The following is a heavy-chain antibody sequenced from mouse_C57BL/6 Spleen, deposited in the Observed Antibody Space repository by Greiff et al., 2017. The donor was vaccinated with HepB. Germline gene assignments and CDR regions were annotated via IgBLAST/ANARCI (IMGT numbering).Heavy chain of an antibody. D-gene: IGHD2-3*01. CDR2: IYPGDGDT. V-gene: IGHV1-82*01. Sequence: QVQLQQSGPELVKPGASVKISCKASGYAFSSSWMNWVKQRPGKGLEWIGRIYPGDGDTNYNGKFKGKATLTADKSSSTAYMQLSSLTSEDSAVYFCARGDDGYWFAYCGQGTLVTVSA. CDR1: GYAFSSSW. CDR3: ARGDDGYWFAY. J-gene: IGHJ3*01.